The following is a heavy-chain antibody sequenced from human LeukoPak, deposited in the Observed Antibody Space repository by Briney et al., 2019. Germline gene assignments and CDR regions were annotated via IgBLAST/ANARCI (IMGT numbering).Heavy chain of an antibody. J-gene: IGHJ4*02. Sequence: ASVKVSCKASGYSFTGYYIHWVRQAPGQGLEWMGWINPNSGGANYAQKFQGRVTMTRDTSISTAYMVLVSLTSDDTAVFYCARGDTAIIEDYWGQGTLGTVSS. D-gene: IGHD5-18*01. V-gene: IGHV1-2*02. CDR1: GYSFTGYY. CDR3: ARGDTAIIEDY. CDR2: INPNSGGA.